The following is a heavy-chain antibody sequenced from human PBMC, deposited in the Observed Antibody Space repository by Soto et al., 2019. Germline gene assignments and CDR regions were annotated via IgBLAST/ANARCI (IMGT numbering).Heavy chain of an antibody. CDR1: GYTFTSYG. J-gene: IGHJ3*02. CDR2: ISVYNGNT. CDR3: ASPRVGYYDSSGYDAFDI. Sequence: ASVKVSCKASGYTFTSYGISWVRQAPGQGLEWMGWISVYNGNTNYAQKLQGRVTMTTDTSTSTAYMELRSLRSDDTAVYYCASPRVGYYDSSGYDAFDIWGQGTMVTVSS. V-gene: IGHV1-18*01. D-gene: IGHD3-22*01.